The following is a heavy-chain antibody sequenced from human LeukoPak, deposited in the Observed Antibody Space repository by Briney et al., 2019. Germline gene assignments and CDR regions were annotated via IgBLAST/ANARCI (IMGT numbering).Heavy chain of an antibody. CDR1: GGSISSYY. J-gene: IGHJ4*02. D-gene: IGHD1-26*01. CDR2: IYYSGST. Sequence: NPSETLSLTCTVSGGSISSYYWSWIRRPPGKGLEWIGYIYYSGSTNYNPSLKSRVTISVDTSKNQFSLKLSSVTAADTAVYYCAREEGATQDANWGQGTLVLVSS. CDR3: AREEGATQDAN. V-gene: IGHV4-59*01.